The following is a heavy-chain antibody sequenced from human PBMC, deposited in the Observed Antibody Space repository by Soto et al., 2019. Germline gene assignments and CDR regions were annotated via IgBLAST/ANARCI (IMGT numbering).Heavy chain of an antibody. D-gene: IGHD2-15*01. CDR1: GGSVSSGSYY. CDR2: IYYSGST. V-gene: IGHV4-61*01. Sequence: QVQLQESGPGLVKPSETLSLTCTVSGGSVSSGSYYWSWIRQPPGKGLEWIGYIYYSGSTNYNPSLKSRVTITVDTSKNLFSLKLSSVTAADTAVYYCARDSVVPPGFFDYWGQGTLVTVSS. J-gene: IGHJ4*02. CDR3: ARDSVVPPGFFDY.